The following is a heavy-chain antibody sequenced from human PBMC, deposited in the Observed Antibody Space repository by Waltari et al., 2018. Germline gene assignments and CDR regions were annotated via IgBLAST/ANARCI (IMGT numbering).Heavy chain of an antibody. CDR2: IIPMFNAP. D-gene: IGHD6-19*01. V-gene: IGHV1-69*15. Sequence: QVHLVQSGAQVKKPGSSVKISCKASGGTFSSYAFSWVRQAPGQGLEWMGRIIPMFNAPQYAQSVQARVRITADESTSTLYMELSSLRSEDTALYFCARDGWVSGAFDFWGQGTTVTVSS. J-gene: IGHJ3*01. CDR1: GGTFSSYA. CDR3: ARDGWVSGAFDF.